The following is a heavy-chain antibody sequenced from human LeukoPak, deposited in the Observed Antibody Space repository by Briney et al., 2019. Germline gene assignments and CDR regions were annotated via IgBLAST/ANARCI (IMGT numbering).Heavy chain of an antibody. CDR2: IRYDGSEK. CDR3: AKDIDHFGPIDY. Sequence: GGSLRLSCAASGFTFSRFGMHWVRQAPGKGLEWVASIRYDGSEKYNVDPVKGRFTISRDTSRNTVYLQMNGLRVEDTSIYYCAKDIDHFGPIDYWGQGTLVTVSS. V-gene: IGHV3-30*02. D-gene: IGHD3-10*01. J-gene: IGHJ4*02. CDR1: GFTFSRFG.